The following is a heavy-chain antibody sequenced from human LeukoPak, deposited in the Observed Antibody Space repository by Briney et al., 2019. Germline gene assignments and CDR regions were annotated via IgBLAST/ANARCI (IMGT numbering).Heavy chain of an antibody. CDR2: INPSGGST. CDR3: ARGAIVVVPAALNWFDL. V-gene: IGHV1-46*01. Sequence: ASVKVSCKASGYTFTSYYMHWVRHAPGQGLEWMGIINPSGGSTSYAQKFQGRVTMTRDTSTSTVYMELSSLRSEDTAVYYCARGAIVVVPAALNWFDLWGQGTLVTVSS. D-gene: IGHD2-2*01. CDR1: GYTFTSYY. J-gene: IGHJ5*02.